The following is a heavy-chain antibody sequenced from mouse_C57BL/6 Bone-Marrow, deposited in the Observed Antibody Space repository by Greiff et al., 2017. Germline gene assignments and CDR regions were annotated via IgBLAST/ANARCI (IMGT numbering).Heavy chain of an antibody. Sequence: QVQLQQPGAELVMPGASVKLSCKASGYTFTSYWMHWVKQRPGQGLEWIGEIDPSDSYTNYNQKFKGKSTLTVDKSSSTAYMQLSSLTTEDSAVYYCARDVSYYVWIAYWGQGTLVTVSA. CDR3: ARDVSYYVWIAY. J-gene: IGHJ3*01. CDR1: GYTFTSYW. CDR2: IDPSDSYT. V-gene: IGHV1-69*01. D-gene: IGHD2-12*01.